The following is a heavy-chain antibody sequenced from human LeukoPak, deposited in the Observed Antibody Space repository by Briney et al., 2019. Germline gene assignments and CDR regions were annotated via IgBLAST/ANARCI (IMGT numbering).Heavy chain of an antibody. V-gene: IGHV1-69*13. CDR2: IIPIFGTA. CDR3: ARGAAAGTALVVY. D-gene: IGHD6-13*01. J-gene: IGHJ4*02. Sequence: SVEVSCKASGGTFSSYAISWVRQAPGQGLKWMGGIIPIFGTANYAQKFQGRVTITADESTSTAYMELSSLRSEDTAVYYCARGAAAGTALVVYWGQGTLVTVSS. CDR1: GGTFSSYA.